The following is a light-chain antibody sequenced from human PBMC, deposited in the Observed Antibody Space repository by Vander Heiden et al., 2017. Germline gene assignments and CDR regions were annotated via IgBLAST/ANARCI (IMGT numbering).Light chain of an antibody. V-gene: IGKV3-20*01. CDR3: QQEGSSPQT. Sequence: EIVLTQSPGTLSLSPGERATLSCRASQSVSSSYLAWYQQKPGQAPRLLIYGASSRATGIPDRFSGSGSGRDFTLTISRLEPEDFAVYYCQQEGSSPQTFGEGTKVEIK. CDR2: GAS. J-gene: IGKJ1*01. CDR1: QSVSSSY.